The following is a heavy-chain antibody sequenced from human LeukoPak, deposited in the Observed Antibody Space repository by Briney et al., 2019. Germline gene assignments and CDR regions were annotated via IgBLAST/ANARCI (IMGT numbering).Heavy chain of an antibody. Sequence: ASQTLSLTCTVSGGSISSGGYYWRWIRQHPGKGLEWIGYIYYSGSTYYNPSLKSRVTISVDTSKNQFSLKLSSVTAADTAVYYCASLTYGDYGSVAFNIWGQGTMVTVSS. J-gene: IGHJ3*02. CDR2: IYYSGST. D-gene: IGHD4-17*01. CDR1: GGSISSGGYY. V-gene: IGHV4-31*03. CDR3: ASLTYGDYGSVAFNI.